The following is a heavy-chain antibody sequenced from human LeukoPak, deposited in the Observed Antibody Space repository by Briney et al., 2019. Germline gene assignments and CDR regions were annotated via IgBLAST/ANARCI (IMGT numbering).Heavy chain of an antibody. Sequence: GGSLRLSCAASGFTFSTYWMSWVRQAPGKGLEWVANIKEDGSEKNYVDSVKGRFTISRDNAENSVYLQMNDLRAEDTGVYYCVTKEPSTSGWSYWGQGTLVTVSS. CDR2: IKEDGSEK. D-gene: IGHD6-19*01. CDR3: VTKEPSTSGWSY. V-gene: IGHV3-7*01. J-gene: IGHJ4*02. CDR1: GFTFSTYW.